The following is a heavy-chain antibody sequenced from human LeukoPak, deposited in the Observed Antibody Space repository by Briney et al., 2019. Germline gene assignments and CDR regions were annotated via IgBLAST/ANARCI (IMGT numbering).Heavy chain of an antibody. CDR2: ISTYNGNT. Sequence: ASVKVSCKASGYTFTSYGISGVRQAPGQRLEWMGWISTYNGNTNNAQKLQGRATMTTDTSKSTAYMELRSLRSDDTAVYYCARDASSGLSDYWGQGTLVTVSS. J-gene: IGHJ4*02. CDR3: ARDASSGLSDY. D-gene: IGHD6-25*01. CDR1: GYTFTSYG. V-gene: IGHV1-18*04.